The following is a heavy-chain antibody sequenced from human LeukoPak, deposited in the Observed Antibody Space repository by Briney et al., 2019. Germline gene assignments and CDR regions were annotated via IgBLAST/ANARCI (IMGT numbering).Heavy chain of an antibody. Sequence: NPGGTLRLSCAASGFTFSNAWMSWVRQAPGKGLEWVGRIKSKTDGGTTDYAAPVKGRFTISRDDSKNTLYLQMNSLKTEDTAVYYCTTDLMRGYSGYGIDYCGQGTLVTVSS. V-gene: IGHV3-15*01. CDR2: IKSKTDGGTT. J-gene: IGHJ4*02. D-gene: IGHD5-12*01. CDR3: TTDLMRGYSGYGIDY. CDR1: GFTFSNAW.